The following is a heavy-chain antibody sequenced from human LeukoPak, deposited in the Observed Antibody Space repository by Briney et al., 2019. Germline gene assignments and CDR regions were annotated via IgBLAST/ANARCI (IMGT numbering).Heavy chain of an antibody. CDR1: GFTFSSYG. J-gene: IGHJ4*02. CDR2: ISSSSSYI. V-gene: IGHV3-21*01. D-gene: IGHD3-22*01. CDR3: ARARGYYDSSGYPFDY. Sequence: GGSLRLSCAASGFTFSSYGMNWVRQAPGKGLEWVSSISSSSSYIYYADSVKGRFTISRDNAKSSLYLQMNSLRAEDTAVYYCARARGYYDSSGYPFDYWGQGILVTVSS.